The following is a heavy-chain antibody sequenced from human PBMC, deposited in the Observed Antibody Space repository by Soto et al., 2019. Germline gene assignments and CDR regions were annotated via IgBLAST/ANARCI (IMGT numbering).Heavy chain of an antibody. V-gene: IGHV3-7*03. D-gene: IGHD5-18*01. CDR1: GFTFSSYW. Sequence: PGGSLRLSCAASGFTFSSYWMSWDRQAPGKGLECVANIKQDGSEKYYVDSVKGRFTISRDNAKNSLYLQMNSLRAEDTAVYYCARTRTEAGYSYGLYYYYYYGMDVWGQGTTVTVSS. CDR3: ARTRTEAGYSYGLYYYYYYGMDV. CDR2: IKQDGSEK. J-gene: IGHJ6*02.